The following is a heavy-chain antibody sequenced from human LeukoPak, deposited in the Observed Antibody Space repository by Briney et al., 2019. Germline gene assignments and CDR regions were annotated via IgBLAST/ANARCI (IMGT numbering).Heavy chain of an antibody. CDR1: GFTFSSYN. Sequence: GGSLRLSCAASGFTFSSYNINWVRQAPGKGLEWVSSISSSSSYIYYADSVEGRFTISRDNAKNSLYLQMNSLRAEDTAVYYCARGHSSSYDYYFDYWGQGTLVTVSS. CDR3: ARGHSSSYDYYFDY. V-gene: IGHV3-21*01. CDR2: ISSSSSYI. D-gene: IGHD6-13*01. J-gene: IGHJ4*02.